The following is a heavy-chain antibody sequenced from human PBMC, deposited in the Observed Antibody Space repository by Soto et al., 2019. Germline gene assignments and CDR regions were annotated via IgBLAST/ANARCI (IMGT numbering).Heavy chain of an antibody. D-gene: IGHD3-10*01. V-gene: IGHV3-48*03. Sequence: GSLRLSCAASGFTFSSYEMNWVRQAPGKGLEWVSYIDSSGSTIYYADSLKGRFTISRDNAKNSLSLQMDSLRAEDTAVYYCAKNKGITMVRGVSDASDIRGQGTMVTVSS. J-gene: IGHJ3*02. CDR2: IDSSGSTI. CDR3: AKNKGITMVRGVSDASDI. CDR1: GFTFSSYE.